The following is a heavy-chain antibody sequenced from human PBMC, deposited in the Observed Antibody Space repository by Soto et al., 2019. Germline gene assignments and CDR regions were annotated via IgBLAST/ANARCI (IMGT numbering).Heavy chain of an antibody. CDR2: ISGSDGST. D-gene: IGHD3-22*01. CDR3: AKEVPEDSFTEDYYDSSGYSALLDY. CDR1: GFTFSSYA. J-gene: IGHJ4*02. V-gene: IGHV3-23*01. Sequence: PGGSLRLSCAASGFTFSSYAMSWVRQAPGKGLEWVSAISGSDGSTYYADSVKGRFTISRDNSKNTLYLQMNSLRAEDTAVYYCAKEVPEDSFTEDYYDSSGYSALLDYWGQGTLVTVSS.